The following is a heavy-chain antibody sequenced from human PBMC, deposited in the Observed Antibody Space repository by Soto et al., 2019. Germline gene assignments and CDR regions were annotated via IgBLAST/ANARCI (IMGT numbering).Heavy chain of an antibody. V-gene: IGHV3-48*03. Sequence: GGSLRLSCAASRFTFSTYEMNWVRQAPGKGLEWVSYISSSGNTVYYADSVKGRFTISRDNTRNSLYLQMNSLRDEDTALYYCAKDSDILSPWGQGTLVTVSS. D-gene: IGHD3-9*01. CDR3: AKDSDILSP. CDR1: RFTFSTYE. CDR2: ISSSGNTV. J-gene: IGHJ4*02.